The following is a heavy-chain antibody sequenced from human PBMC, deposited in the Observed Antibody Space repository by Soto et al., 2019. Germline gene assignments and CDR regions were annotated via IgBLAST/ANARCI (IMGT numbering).Heavy chain of an antibody. CDR1: GFTFSNYN. CDR2: ISSSGYYI. Sequence: PGGSLRLSCAASGFTFSNYNMNWVRQAPGKGLEWVSSISSSGYYIYYADSVKGRFTISRDNAKNSLSLQMNSLRAEDTALYYCAKVAIATAGADAFDMWGQGTMVTVSS. CDR3: AKVAIATAGADAFDM. V-gene: IGHV3-21*01. J-gene: IGHJ3*02. D-gene: IGHD6-13*01.